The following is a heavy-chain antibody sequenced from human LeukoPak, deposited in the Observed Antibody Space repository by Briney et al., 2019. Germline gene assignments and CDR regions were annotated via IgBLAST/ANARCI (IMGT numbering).Heavy chain of an antibody. D-gene: IGHD6-13*01. CDR1: GGSFSGYY. J-gene: IGHJ4*02. V-gene: IGHV4-34*01. Sequence: PSETLSLTCAVYGGSFSGYYWSWIRQPPGKGLEWIGEINHSGSTNYNPSLKSRVTISVDTSKNQFSLKLRSVTAADTAVYYCARGPAQQLFDYWGQGTLVTVSS. CDR3: ARGPAQQLFDY. CDR2: INHSGST.